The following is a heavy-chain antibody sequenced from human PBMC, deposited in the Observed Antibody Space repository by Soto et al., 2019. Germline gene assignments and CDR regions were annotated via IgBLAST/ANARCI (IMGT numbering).Heavy chain of an antibody. D-gene: IGHD6-13*01. V-gene: IGHV4-59*01. CDR1: GGYMISYC. CDR3: ARSTAIGSSSWHAPYFDY. J-gene: IGHJ4*02. CDR2: IYYAGST. Sequence: SETLSLTCTVSGGYMISYCWSWIRQPPGRGLEWIGFIYYAGSTKYNPSLNSRVTISVDTSKNQFSLKLSSVTAADTAVYYCARSTAIGSSSWHAPYFDYWGQGTLVTVSS.